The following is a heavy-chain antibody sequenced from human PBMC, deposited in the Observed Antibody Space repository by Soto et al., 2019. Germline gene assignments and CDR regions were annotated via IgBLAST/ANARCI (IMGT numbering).Heavy chain of an antibody. CDR1: GGSFSGYQ. V-gene: IGHV4-34*01. CDR2: INDSGNI. J-gene: IGHJ6*03. Sequence: QVQLQQWGAGLLKPSETLSLTCAVYGGSFSGYQWSWIRQTPGKGLEWIGEINDSGNINYNPSLKSRVTILVDTAKKQISLKLISVTAADTAVYYCARGLILWFGELSRRGGYYYYMDVWGTGTTVTVSS. CDR3: ARGLILWFGELSRRGGYYYYMDV. D-gene: IGHD3-10*01.